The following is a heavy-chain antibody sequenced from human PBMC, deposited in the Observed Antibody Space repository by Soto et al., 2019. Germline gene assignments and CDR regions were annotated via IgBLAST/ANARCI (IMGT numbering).Heavy chain of an antibody. CDR3: ASATVVAGTFDF. V-gene: IGHV3-21*01. D-gene: IGHD2-15*01. CDR1: GFAFRSHN. J-gene: IGHJ4*02. Sequence: VQLVESGGGLVKPGGSLTLSCAGSGFAFRSHNMNWVRQPPGKGLEWVASISSGSSNIYYADSVKGRFTTSRDNAKDSLYLQMDSLRAEDSAVYYCASATVVAGTFDFWGQGTLLTVSS. CDR2: ISSGSSNI.